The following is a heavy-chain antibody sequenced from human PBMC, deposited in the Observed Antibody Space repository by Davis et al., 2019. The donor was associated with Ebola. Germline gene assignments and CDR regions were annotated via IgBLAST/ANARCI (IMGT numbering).Heavy chain of an antibody. CDR3: ARALILTGLYYYYGMDV. CDR1: GFTFSSYG. V-gene: IGHV3-33*01. CDR2: IWYDGSNK. D-gene: IGHD3-9*01. J-gene: IGHJ6*04. Sequence: GESLKISCAASGFTFSSYGMHWVRQAPGKGLEWVAVIWYDGSNKYYADSVKGRFTISRDNSKNTLYLQMNSLRAEDTAVYYCARALILTGLYYYYGMDVWGKGTTVTVSS.